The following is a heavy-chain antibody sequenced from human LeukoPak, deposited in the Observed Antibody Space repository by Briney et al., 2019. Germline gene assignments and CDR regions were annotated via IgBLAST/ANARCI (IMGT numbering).Heavy chain of an antibody. J-gene: IGHJ4*02. V-gene: IGHV3-11*04. CDR3: ARELIWGDY. Sequence: GGSLRLSCAASGFTFNEYYMSWIRQAPGKGLEWAAYISSSGSTIFYADSVKGRFTISRDNSKNTLYLQMNSLRAEDTAVYYCARELIWGDYWGQGTLVTVSS. CDR2: ISSSGSTI. CDR1: GFTFNEYY. D-gene: IGHD3-16*01.